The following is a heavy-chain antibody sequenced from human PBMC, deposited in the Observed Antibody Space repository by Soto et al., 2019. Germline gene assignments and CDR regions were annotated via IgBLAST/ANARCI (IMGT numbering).Heavy chain of an antibody. CDR3: ARRYGSSFDY. Sequence: QVQLQESGPGLVKPSETLSLTCTVSGGSISSYYWSWIRQPPGKGLEWIGYIYYSGSTNYNPSLKSRVTIAVDTSKNQFSLKLSSVTAADTAVYYGARRYGSSFDYWGQGPLVTVSS. J-gene: IGHJ4*02. CDR1: GGSISSYY. CDR2: IYYSGST. V-gene: IGHV4-59*08. D-gene: IGHD6-13*01.